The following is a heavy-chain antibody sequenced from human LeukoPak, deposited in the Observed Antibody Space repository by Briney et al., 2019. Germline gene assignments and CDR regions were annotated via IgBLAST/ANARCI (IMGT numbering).Heavy chain of an antibody. CDR2: IYHSGST. D-gene: IGHD2-15*01. J-gene: IGHJ4*02. Sequence: GSLRLSCAASGFTFSSYSMNWVRQPPGKGLEWIGEIYHSGSTNYNPSLKSRVTISVDKSKNQFSLKLSSVTAADTAVYYCARSGYCSGGSCYGEKDWGQGTLVTVSS. CDR1: GFTFSSYSM. V-gene: IGHV4-4*02. CDR3: ARSGYCSGGSCYGEKD.